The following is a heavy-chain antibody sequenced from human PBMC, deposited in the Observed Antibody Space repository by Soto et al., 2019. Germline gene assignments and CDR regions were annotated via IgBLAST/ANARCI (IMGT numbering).Heavy chain of an antibody. CDR3: ARDWPFYQLLYSEPTSYFDY. Sequence: GGSLRLSCAASGFTFSSYSMNWVRQAPGKGLEWVSSISSSSSYIYYADSVKGRFTISRDNAKNSLYLQMNSLRAEDTAVYYCARDWPFYQLLYSEPTSYFDYWGQGTLVTVSS. D-gene: IGHD2-2*02. CDR1: GFTFSSYS. CDR2: ISSSSSYI. J-gene: IGHJ4*02. V-gene: IGHV3-21*01.